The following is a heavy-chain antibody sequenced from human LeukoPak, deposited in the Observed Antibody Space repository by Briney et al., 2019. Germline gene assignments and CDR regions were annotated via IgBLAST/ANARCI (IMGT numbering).Heavy chain of an antibody. D-gene: IGHD4-17*01. CDR3: ARENDYGFFGI. J-gene: IGHJ3*02. V-gene: IGHV3-21*01. CDR1: GFTFSSYS. CDR2: ISSSSSYI. Sequence: GGSLRLSCAASGFTFSSYSMNWVRQAPGKGLEWVSSISSSSSYIYYADSVKGRFTISRDNAKNSLYLQMNSLGAEDTAVYYCARENDYGFFGIWGQGTMVTVSS.